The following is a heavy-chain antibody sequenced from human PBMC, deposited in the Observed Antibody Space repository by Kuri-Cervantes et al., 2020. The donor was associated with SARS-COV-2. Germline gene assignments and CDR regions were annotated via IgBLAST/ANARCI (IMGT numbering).Heavy chain of an antibody. CDR1: GFTFSSYE. Sequence: GGSLRLSCAASGFTFSSYEMNWVRQAPGKGLEWVSYISSSGSTIYYADSVKGRFTISRDNSKNTLYLQMNSLRAEDTAVYYCARDPEYYDFWSGYSAIPDYYYYYGMDVRGQGTTVTVSS. J-gene: IGHJ6*02. CDR2: ISSSGSTI. V-gene: IGHV3-48*03. D-gene: IGHD3-3*01. CDR3: ARDPEYYDFWSGYSAIPDYYYYYGMDV.